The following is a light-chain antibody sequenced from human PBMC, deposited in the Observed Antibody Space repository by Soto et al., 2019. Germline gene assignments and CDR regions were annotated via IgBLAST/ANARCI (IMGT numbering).Light chain of an antibody. J-gene: IGKJ4*01. Sequence: EIVMTQSPATLSVSPGERATFSCRASQSVSSNLAWYLQKPGQAPRLLIYGASTRATGIPARFSGSGSGTEFTLTISSLQSEDFAVYYCQQDNNWPRALTFGGGTKVEIK. CDR1: QSVSSN. CDR2: GAS. V-gene: IGKV3-15*01. CDR3: QQDNNWPRALT.